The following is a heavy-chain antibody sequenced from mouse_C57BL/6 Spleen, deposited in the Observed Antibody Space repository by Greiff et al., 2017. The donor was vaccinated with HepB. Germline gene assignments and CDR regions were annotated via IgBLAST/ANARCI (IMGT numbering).Heavy chain of an antibody. CDR2: INPSSGYT. J-gene: IGHJ4*01. CDR1: GYTFTSYW. V-gene: IGHV1-7*01. CDR3: ARDDALYYAMDY. Sequence: QVHVKQSGAELAKPGASVKLSCKASGYTFTSYWMHWVKQRPGQGLEWIGYINPSSGYTKYNQKFKDKATLTADKSSSTAYMQLSSLTYEDSAVYYCARDDALYYAMDYWGQGTSVTVSS.